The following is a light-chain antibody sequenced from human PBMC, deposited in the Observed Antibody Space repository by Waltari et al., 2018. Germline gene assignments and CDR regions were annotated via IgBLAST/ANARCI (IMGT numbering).Light chain of an antibody. CDR3: HHYYIPPLT. V-gene: IGKV4-1*01. Sequence: DIVMTQSPDSLAVSLGERATINCKSSQSLFSSSHSKTYIAWYQHKPGPPPKLLIYWASIRASGVPDRVSGSGSGTAFTLTISSLQAEDVAVYYCHHYYIPPLTFGQGTRLEI. J-gene: IGKJ5*01. CDR2: WAS. CDR1: QSLFSSSHSKTY.